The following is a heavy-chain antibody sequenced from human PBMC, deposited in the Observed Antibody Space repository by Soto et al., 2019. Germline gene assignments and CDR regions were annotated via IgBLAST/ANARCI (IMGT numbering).Heavy chain of an antibody. J-gene: IGHJ4*02. Sequence: QVQLVESGGGVVQPGRSLRLSCAASGFTFSSYGMHWVRQAPGKGLEWVAVISYDGSNKYYADSVKGRFTISRDNSKNTLYLQMNSLRAEDTAVYYCAKAEVGATKGGVYWGQGTLVTVSS. CDR1: GFTFSSYG. CDR3: AKAEVGATKGGVY. V-gene: IGHV3-30*18. CDR2: ISYDGSNK. D-gene: IGHD1-26*01.